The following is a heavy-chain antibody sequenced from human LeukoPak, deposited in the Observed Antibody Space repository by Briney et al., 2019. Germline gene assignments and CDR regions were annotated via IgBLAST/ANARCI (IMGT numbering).Heavy chain of an antibody. J-gene: IGHJ4*02. V-gene: IGHV3-7*03. CDR2: IKRDGSDI. CDR1: RFTFSDYW. CDR3: ARDPDYRGSQPHGYFDY. Sequence: GGSLRLSCAASRFTFSDYWMSWVRQAPGKGLEWVAYIKRDGSDIYYEDSVKGRFIFSCDNAKNSLYLQMNSLRAEDTAVYYCARDPDYRGSQPHGYFDYWGQGTLVTVSS. D-gene: IGHD3-16*01.